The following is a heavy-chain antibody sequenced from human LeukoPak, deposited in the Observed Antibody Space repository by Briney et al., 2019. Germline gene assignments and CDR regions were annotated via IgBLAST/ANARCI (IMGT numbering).Heavy chain of an antibody. CDR2: ISSSSSTI. CDR1: GFTFSSYS. D-gene: IGHD3-22*01. J-gene: IGHJ4*02. Sequence: GWSLRLSCAASGFTFSSYSMNWVRQAPGKGLEWVSYISSSSSTIYYADSVKGRFTISRDNAKNSLYLQMNSLRAEDTAVYYCARDPEYYYDSSGYYDYWGQGTLVTVSS. V-gene: IGHV3-48*01. CDR3: ARDPEYYYDSSGYYDY.